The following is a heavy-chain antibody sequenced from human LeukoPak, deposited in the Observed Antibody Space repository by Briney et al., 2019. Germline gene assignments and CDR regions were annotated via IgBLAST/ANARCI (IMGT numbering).Heavy chain of an antibody. CDR3: ARAGDFWSGSNEIDY. D-gene: IGHD3-3*01. J-gene: IGHJ4*02. Sequence: PSQTLSLTCTVSGGSISNGGYYWSWIRQHPGKGLEWIGSVYYSGSTFYNPSLKSRVTMSVGTSKNQFSLKLNSVTAADTAVYYCARAGDFWSGSNEIDYWGQGTLVTVSS. CDR1: GGSISNGGYY. CDR2: VYYSGST. V-gene: IGHV4-31*03.